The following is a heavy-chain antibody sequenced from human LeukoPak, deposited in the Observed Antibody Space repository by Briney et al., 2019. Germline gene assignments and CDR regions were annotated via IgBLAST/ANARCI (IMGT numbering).Heavy chain of an antibody. D-gene: IGHD3-10*01. CDR1: GGSINSGGYY. CDR2: IYYSGST. J-gene: IGHJ5*02. Sequence: SETLSLTCTVSGGSINSGGYYWSWIRQHPGKGLEWIGYIYYSGSTYYNPSLKSRVTISVDTSKNQFSLKLSSVTAADTAVYYCARAAYGSTRFDPWGQGTLVTVSS. V-gene: IGHV4-31*03. CDR3: ARAAYGSTRFDP.